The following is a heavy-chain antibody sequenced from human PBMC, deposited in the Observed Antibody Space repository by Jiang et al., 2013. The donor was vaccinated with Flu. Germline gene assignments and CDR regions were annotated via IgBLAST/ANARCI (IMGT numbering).Heavy chain of an antibody. J-gene: IGHJ4*02. Sequence: EVKKPGASVKVSCKASGYTFTSYYTHWVRQAPGQGLEWMGIINPSGGSTSYAQKFQGRVTMTRDTSTSTVYMELSSLRSEDTAVYYCARDDSSSWRKEYYFDYWGQGTLVTVSS. V-gene: IGHV1-46*01. CDR1: GYTFTSYY. CDR2: INPSGGST. CDR3: ARDDSSSWRKEYYFDY. D-gene: IGHD6-13*01.